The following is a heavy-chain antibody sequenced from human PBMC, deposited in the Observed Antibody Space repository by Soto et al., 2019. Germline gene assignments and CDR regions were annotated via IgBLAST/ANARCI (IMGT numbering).Heavy chain of an antibody. J-gene: IGHJ6*02. CDR2: IYDTGISGYTPST. Sequence: PSETLSLTCTVSGGSSTSSYWSWIRRPPGKGLAWIAYIYDTGISGYTPSTSYNPSLKSRVTMSVDTSKSQSSLKLTSVTAADTAVYYCARGEDAFFCYGLDVWGQGITVTVSS. V-gene: IGHV4-59*01. CDR3: ARGEDAFFCYGLDV. CDR1: GGSSTSSY. D-gene: IGHD3-3*01.